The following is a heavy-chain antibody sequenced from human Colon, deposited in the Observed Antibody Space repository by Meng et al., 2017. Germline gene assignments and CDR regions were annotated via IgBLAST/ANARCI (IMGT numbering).Heavy chain of an antibody. V-gene: IGHV1-2*06. CDR1: GYTLY. CDR3: ARESADGGSFDL. D-gene: IGHD2-15*01. J-gene: IGHJ4*02. CDR2: INPRTGDT. Sequence: QVQLFQSGAEVKKPGASVTVSCKASGYTLYIHWVRLRPGEGLEWMGRINPRTGDTKSAQSFQGRVTMTRDTSTTTFSMDLRSLTTDDSAIYFCARESADGGSFDLWGQGTLVTVSS.